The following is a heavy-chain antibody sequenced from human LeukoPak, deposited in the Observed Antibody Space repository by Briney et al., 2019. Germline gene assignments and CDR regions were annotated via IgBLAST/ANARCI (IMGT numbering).Heavy chain of an antibody. Sequence: PGGSLRLSCAASGFTFSSYGMHWVRQAPGKGLEWVGFIRSKAYTGTPEHAASLKGRFTISRDDSKSIAYLQMNSLETEDTAVYYCAREDGSGSIDYWGQGTLVTVSS. CDR2: IRSKAYTGTP. CDR3: AREDGSGSIDY. J-gene: IGHJ4*02. V-gene: IGHV3-49*04. CDR1: GFTFSSYG. D-gene: IGHD6-19*01.